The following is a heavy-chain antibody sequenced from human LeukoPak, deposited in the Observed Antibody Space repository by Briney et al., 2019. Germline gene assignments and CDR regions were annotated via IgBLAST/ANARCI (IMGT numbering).Heavy chain of an antibody. CDR2: ISVSGGST. CDR1: GFTFSSYG. J-gene: IGHJ3*02. CDR3: AKDLKEIRYLALLETTSDAFDI. Sequence: GGSLRLSGAASGFTFSSYGMSWVRQAPGKGLDWVSGISVSGGSTYYADSVKGRLTISRDDSKNTLYLQMNSLRGEETAVYYCAKDLKEIRYLALLETTSDAFDIWGQGTMVTVSS. V-gene: IGHV3-23*01. D-gene: IGHD3-9*01.